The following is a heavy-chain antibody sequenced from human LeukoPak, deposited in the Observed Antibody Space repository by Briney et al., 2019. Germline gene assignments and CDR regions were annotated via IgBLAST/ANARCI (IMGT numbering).Heavy chain of an antibody. CDR1: SGSISTSNYY. D-gene: IGHD1-26*01. V-gene: IGHV4-61*05. CDR3: ARDWSGSFLFDY. J-gene: IGHJ4*02. CDR2: ISNSGST. Sequence: KPSETLSLTCTVSSGSISTSNYYWGWVRQPPGKGLEWIGYISNSGSTNYNPSLKSRVTISVDMSKNQFSLKLSSVTAADTAVYYCARDWSGSFLFDYWGQGTLVTVSS.